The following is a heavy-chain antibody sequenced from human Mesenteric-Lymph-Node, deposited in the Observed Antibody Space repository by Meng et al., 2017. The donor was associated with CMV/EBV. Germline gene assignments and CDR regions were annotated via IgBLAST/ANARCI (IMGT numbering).Heavy chain of an antibody. Sequence: GGSLRLSCAASGFGFSAFEMNWVRRAPGKGLEWVSYTSSSGHLTYYADSVKGRFTISRDNARNTLYLQMNSLRAEDTAFYYCARLLRNNDFWNGYYFDSWGQGTLVTVSS. CDR2: TSSSGHLT. V-gene: IGHV3-48*03. D-gene: IGHD3-3*01. CDR3: ARLLRNNDFWNGYYFDS. CDR1: GFGFSAFE. J-gene: IGHJ4*02.